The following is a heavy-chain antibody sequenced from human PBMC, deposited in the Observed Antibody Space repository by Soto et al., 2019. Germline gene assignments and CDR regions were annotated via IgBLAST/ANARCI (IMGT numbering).Heavy chain of an antibody. Sequence: GGSLRLSCAASGFTFSNAWMSWVRQAPGKGLEWVGRIKSKTDGGTTDYAAPVKGRFTISRDDSKNTLYLQMNSLKTEDTAVYYCTTEPHLGGSGRLGNYGYYYYYMDVWGKGTTVTVSS. CDR3: TTEPHLGGSGRLGNYGYYYYYMDV. CDR2: IKSKTDGGTT. CDR1: GFTFSNAW. J-gene: IGHJ6*03. D-gene: IGHD3-10*01. V-gene: IGHV3-15*01.